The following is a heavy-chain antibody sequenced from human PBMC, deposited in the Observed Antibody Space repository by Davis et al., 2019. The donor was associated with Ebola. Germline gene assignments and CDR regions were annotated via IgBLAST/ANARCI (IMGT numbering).Heavy chain of an antibody. D-gene: IGHD6-13*01. CDR2: IYYSGST. Sequence: PSETLSLTCTVSGGSISSGDYYWSWIRQPPGKGLEWIGYIYYSGSTNYNPSLKSRVTISVDKSKNQFSLKLSSVTAADTAVYYCARGWRAADYWGQGTLVTVSS. CDR3: ARGWRAADY. CDR1: GGSISSGDYY. J-gene: IGHJ4*02. V-gene: IGHV4-61*08.